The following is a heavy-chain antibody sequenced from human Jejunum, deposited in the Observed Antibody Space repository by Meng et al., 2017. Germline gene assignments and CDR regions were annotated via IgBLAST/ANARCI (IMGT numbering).Heavy chain of an antibody. CDR3: ARERVIPTKGLDC. J-gene: IGHJ4*02. D-gene: IGHD1/OR15-1a*01. CDR1: GGSISSGSYY. CDR2: IYFSGTT. Sequence: LRLSCTVSGGSISSGSYYWNWIRQPAGKGLEWIGRIYFSGTTTYNPSLESRVTISVDTSNNQFSLKLTSVTAADMAVYYCARERVIPTKGLDCWGQGTLVTVSS. V-gene: IGHV4-61*02.